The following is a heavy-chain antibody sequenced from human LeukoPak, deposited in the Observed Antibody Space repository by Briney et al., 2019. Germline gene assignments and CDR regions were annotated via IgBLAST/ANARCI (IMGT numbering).Heavy chain of an antibody. CDR1: GFTFSNYA. CDR2: VCGSGTHT. V-gene: IGHV3-23*01. J-gene: IGHJ4*02. CDR3: AKDRVAWVTLGFYFAY. D-gene: IGHD2-21*02. Sequence: PGGSLRLSCAATGFTFSNYAMAWVRQAPGKGLEWISAVCGSGTHTYYADSVKGRFIVSRDNSKSTLYLQMDSLRAEDTAVYYCAKDRVAWVTLGFYFAYWGQGSLVTVSS.